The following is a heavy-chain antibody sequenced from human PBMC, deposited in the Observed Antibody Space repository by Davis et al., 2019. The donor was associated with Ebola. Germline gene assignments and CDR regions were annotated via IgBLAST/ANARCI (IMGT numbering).Heavy chain of an antibody. Sequence: GESLKISCAASGFTSGFTFNHFAMSWVRQAPGKGLEWVSSISSSSSYIYYADSVKGRFTISRDNAKNSLYLQMNSLRAEDTAVYYCASRTYSGSSPPVWGQGTLVTVSS. CDR3: ASRTYSGSSPPV. J-gene: IGHJ4*02. CDR1: GFTSGFTFNHFA. CDR2: ISSSSSYI. V-gene: IGHV3-21*01. D-gene: IGHD1-26*01.